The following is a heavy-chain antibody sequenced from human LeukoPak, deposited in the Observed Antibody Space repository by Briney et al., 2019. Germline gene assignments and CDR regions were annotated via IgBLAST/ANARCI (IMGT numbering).Heavy chain of an antibody. V-gene: IGHV1-69*04. CDR3: ARGGGGGYYSGFNY. CDR2: IIPILGIA. D-gene: IGHD3-22*01. Sequence: SVKVSCKASGGTFSSYAISWVRQAPGQGLEWMGRIIPILGIANYAQKFQGRVTITADKSTSTAYMELSSLRSADTAVYYCARGGGGGYYSGFNYWGQGTLVTVSS. J-gene: IGHJ4*02. CDR1: GGTFSSYA.